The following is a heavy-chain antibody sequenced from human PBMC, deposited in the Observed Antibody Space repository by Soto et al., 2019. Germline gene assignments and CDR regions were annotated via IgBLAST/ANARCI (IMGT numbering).Heavy chain of an antibody. CDR1: GYTFTGYY. J-gene: IGHJ3*02. CDR3: ARDMLGRWLHLRGNDAFDI. Sequence: ASVKVSCKASGYTFTGYYMHWVRQAPGQGLEWMGWINPNSGGTNYAQKFQGRVTMTRDTSISTAYMELSRLRSDDTAVYYCARDMLGRWLHLRGNDAFDIWGQGTMVTVSS. D-gene: IGHD5-12*01. V-gene: IGHV1-2*02. CDR2: INPNSGGT.